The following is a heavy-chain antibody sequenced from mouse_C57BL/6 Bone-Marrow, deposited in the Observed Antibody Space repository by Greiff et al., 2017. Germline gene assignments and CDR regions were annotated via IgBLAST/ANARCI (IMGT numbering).Heavy chain of an antibody. Sequence: EVHLVQSGAGLVKPGASLKLSCAASGFTFSSYAMSWVRQTPEKRLEWVATISDGGSDTYYPDNVKGRFTISRDNAKNNLYLQLRKLKSEDTAKYYGAEGLALVFDVWDWGTATTVT. V-gene: IGHV5-4*01. CDR3: AEGLALVFDVWD. D-gene: IGHD4-1*01. J-gene: IGHJ1*03. CDR2: ISDGGSDT. CDR1: GFTFSSYA.